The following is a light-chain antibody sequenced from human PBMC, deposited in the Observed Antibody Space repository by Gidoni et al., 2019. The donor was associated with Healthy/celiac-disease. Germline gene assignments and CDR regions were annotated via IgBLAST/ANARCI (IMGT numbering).Light chain of an antibody. V-gene: IGKV3-11*01. CDR3: QQRSNWPPYT. CDR1: QRVSSY. J-gene: IGKJ2*01. Sequence: EIVLTQSPATLSLSPGGRATLSCRASQRVSSYLAWYQQKPGQAPMLLIYDASNRATGIPARLSGSGSGTDFTLTISSLEPEDFAVYYCQQRSNWPPYTFGQGTKLEIK. CDR2: DAS.